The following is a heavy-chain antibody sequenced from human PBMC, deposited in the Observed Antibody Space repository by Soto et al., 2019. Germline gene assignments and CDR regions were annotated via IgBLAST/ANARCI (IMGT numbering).Heavy chain of an antibody. J-gene: IGHJ5*02. CDR2: INPNSGGT. D-gene: IGHD2-2*03. V-gene: IGHV1-2*04. CDR1: GYTFTGYY. CDR3: ARGPFRLGSSSWFDA. Sequence: QVQLVQSGAEVKKPGASVKVSCKASGYTFTGYYMHWVRQAPGQGLEWMGWINPNSGGTNYAQKFQGWVTMTRDTSISTAYMELSRLRSDDTAVYYCARGPFRLGSSSWFDAWGQGTLVTVSS.